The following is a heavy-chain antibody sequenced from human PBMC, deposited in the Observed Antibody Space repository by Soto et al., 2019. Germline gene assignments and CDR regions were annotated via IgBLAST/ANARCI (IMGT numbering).Heavy chain of an antibody. CDR2: IYSDGST. CDR1: GITFSSYY. D-gene: IGHD2-2*01. CDR3: ARDAAVSYCSSTSCLGGFVP. J-gene: IGHJ5*02. V-gene: IGHV3-53*02. Sequence: EVQFMETGGGLIQPGLSLRLSFAVSGITFSSYYMNCVSQTPWKGLEWVSVIYSDGSTYYADSVKVRFTISRDNSKNTLYLQMNSLRAEETAMYYCARDAAVSYCSSTSCLGGFVPCGQGSLVTVSS.